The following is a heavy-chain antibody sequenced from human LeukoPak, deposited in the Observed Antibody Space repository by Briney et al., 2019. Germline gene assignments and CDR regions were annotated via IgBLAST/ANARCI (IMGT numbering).Heavy chain of an antibody. Sequence: GGSLRLSCAASGFTFSSYSMNWVRQAPGKGLEWVSSISSSSSYIYYADSVKGRFTISRDNSKNTLYLQMNSLRAEDTAVYYCARDAPYSSSWYLDYWGQGTLVTVSS. CDR2: ISSSSSYI. CDR3: ARDAPYSSSWYLDY. V-gene: IGHV3-21*01. J-gene: IGHJ4*02. CDR1: GFTFSSYS. D-gene: IGHD6-13*01.